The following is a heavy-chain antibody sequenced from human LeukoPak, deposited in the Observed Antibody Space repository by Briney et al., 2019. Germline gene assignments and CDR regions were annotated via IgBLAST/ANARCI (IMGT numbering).Heavy chain of an antibody. CDR1: GGAISGYY. J-gene: IGHJ4*02. D-gene: IGHD3-22*01. V-gene: IGHV4-59*01. Sequence: PSETLSLTCSVSGGAISGYYWRWMRQPPGKGLEWIGYIYYSGNTNYNPSLKSRVTISVDTSKNQFSLKLSSVTAADTAVYYCARVRYYYDSSGYYYLTGFDYWGQGTLVTVSS. CDR3: ARVRYYYDSSGYYYLTGFDY. CDR2: IYYSGNT.